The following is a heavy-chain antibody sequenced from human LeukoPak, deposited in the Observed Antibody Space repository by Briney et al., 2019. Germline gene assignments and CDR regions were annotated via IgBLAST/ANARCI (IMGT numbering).Heavy chain of an antibody. Sequence: SETLSLTCAVYGGSFSGYYWSWIRQPPGKGLEWIGEINHSGSTNYNPSLKSRVTISVDTSKNQVSLKLSSVTAADTAVYYCARVRSYDYVWGSYRYTTYFDYWGQGTLVTVSS. CDR3: ARVRSYDYVWGSYRYTTYFDY. CDR1: GGSFSGYY. CDR2: INHSGST. D-gene: IGHD3-16*02. J-gene: IGHJ4*02. V-gene: IGHV4-34*01.